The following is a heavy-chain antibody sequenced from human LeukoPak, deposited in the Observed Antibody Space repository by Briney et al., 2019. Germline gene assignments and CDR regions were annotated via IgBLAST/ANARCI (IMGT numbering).Heavy chain of an antibody. CDR1: GFTFRTYG. V-gene: IGHV3-30*02. CDR2: IQYDGSNK. D-gene: IGHD2-15*01. Sequence: GGSLRLSCAASGFTFRTYGMHWVRQAPGKGLEWVAYIQYDGSNKYYEDYVKGRFTISRDNSKNTLYLQMDSLRGEDTAVYYCAKVFPGGCSGGSCYSGYFDYWGQGTLVTVSS. CDR3: AKVFPGGCSGGSCYSGYFDY. J-gene: IGHJ4*02.